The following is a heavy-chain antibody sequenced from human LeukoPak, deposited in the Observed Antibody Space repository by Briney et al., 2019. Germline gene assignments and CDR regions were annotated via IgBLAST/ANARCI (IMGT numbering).Heavy chain of an antibody. CDR3: ARGRIFGVVIQYYYYYYYMDV. J-gene: IGHJ6*03. CDR1: GVSISSGDYY. D-gene: IGHD3-3*01. V-gene: IGHV4-61*09. Sequence: SETLSLTCTVSGVSISSGDYYWRGIGQPAGKGLEWIGHIYTSGSTNYNPSLKSRVTISLDTSKNQFSLKLSSVTAADTAVYYCARGRIFGVVIQYYYYYYYMDVWGKGTTVTVSS. CDR2: IYTSGST.